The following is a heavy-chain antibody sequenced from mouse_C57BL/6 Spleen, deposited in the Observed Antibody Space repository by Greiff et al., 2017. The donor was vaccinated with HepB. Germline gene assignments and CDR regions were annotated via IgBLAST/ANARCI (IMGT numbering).Heavy chain of an antibody. CDR3: ARGHYSNYVDY. Sequence: VQLQQSGAELVMPGASVKLSCKASGYTFTSYWMHWVKQRPGQGLEWIGEIDPSDSYTNYNQKFKGKSTLTVDKSSSTAYMQLSSLTSEDSAVYYCARGHYSNYVDYWGQGTTLTVSS. D-gene: IGHD2-5*01. CDR1: GYTFTSYW. CDR2: IDPSDSYT. V-gene: IGHV1-69*01. J-gene: IGHJ2*01.